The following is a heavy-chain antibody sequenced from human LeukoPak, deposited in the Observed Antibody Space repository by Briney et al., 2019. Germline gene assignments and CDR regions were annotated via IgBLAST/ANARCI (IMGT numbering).Heavy chain of an antibody. D-gene: IGHD2-21*02. Sequence: GGPLRLSCAASGFTFSSYAMSWVRQAPGKGLEWVSAISGSGGSTYYADSVKGRFTISRDNSKNTLYLQMNSLRAEDTAVYYCAKAHSTDYYFFYYFDYWGQGTLVTVSS. CDR3: AKAHSTDYYFFYYFDY. J-gene: IGHJ4*02. CDR1: GFTFSSYA. V-gene: IGHV3-23*01. CDR2: ISGSGGST.